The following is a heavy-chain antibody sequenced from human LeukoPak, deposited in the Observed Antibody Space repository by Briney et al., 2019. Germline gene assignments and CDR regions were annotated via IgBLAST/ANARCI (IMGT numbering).Heavy chain of an antibody. D-gene: IGHD4-23*01. CDR2: IYPGDSDT. V-gene: IGHV5-51*01. J-gene: IGHJ3*02. CDR3: ARPRNTVVTIHDAFDI. Sequence: GESLKISCKGSGYSFTSYWIGWVRLMPGKGLEWMGIIYPGDSDTRYSPSFQGQVTISADKSISTAYLQWSSLKASDTAMYYCARPRNTVVTIHDAFDIWGQGTMVTVSS. CDR1: GYSFTSYW.